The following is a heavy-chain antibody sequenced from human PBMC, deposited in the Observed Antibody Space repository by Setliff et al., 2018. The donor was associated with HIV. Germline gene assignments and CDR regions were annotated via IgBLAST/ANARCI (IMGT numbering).Heavy chain of an antibody. V-gene: IGHV4-31*03. CDR3: ARDRSDYYNLPGYFDH. J-gene: IGHJ4*02. CDR1: GGSISSGTYY. D-gene: IGHD3-3*01. CDR2: IYYSGST. Sequence: SETLSLTCTVPGGSISSGTYYWSWIRQHPGKGLEWIGYIYYSGSTYYNPSLKSRVTISVDTSRNQFSPKLSSVTAADTAVYYCARDRSDYYNLPGYFDHWGQGTPVTVSS.